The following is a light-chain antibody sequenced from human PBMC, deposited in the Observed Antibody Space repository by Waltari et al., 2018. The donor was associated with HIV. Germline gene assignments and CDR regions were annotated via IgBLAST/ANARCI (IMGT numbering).Light chain of an antibody. Sequence: QSLLTQPPSVSGPPGQRVTIPCTGSRSTIGAGYAVHWYHQVAGTAPKLVIYANNNRAAGVPDRFSGSKFGPSASLAITGLQAEDEGTYYCQSYDSGSSGSVFGGGTKLTVL. J-gene: IGLJ2*01. V-gene: IGLV1-40*01. CDR2: ANN. CDR3: QSYDSGSSGSV. CDR1: RSTIGAGYA.